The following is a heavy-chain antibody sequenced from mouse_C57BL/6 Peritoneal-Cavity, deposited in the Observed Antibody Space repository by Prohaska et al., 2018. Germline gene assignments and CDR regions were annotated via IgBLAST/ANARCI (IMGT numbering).Heavy chain of an antibody. CDR1: GYTFTSYT. V-gene: IGHV1-4*01. CDR3: ARSDDGYFYFDY. CDR2: INPSSGYT. Sequence: ELARPGASVKMSCKASGYTFTSYTMHWVKQRPGQGLEWIGYINPSSGYTKYNQKFKDKATLTADKSSSTAYMQLSSLTSEDSAVYYGARSDDGYFYFDYWGQGTTLTVSS. J-gene: IGHJ2*01. D-gene: IGHD2-3*01.